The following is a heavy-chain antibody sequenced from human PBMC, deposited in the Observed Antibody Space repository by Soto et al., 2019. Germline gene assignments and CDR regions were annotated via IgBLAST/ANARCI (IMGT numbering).Heavy chain of an antibody. J-gene: IGHJ5*02. V-gene: IGHV3-30-3*01. CDR3: AREKLQQLMNWLDP. CDR2: ISYDGSNK. CDR1: VFTFSSYA. D-gene: IGHD6-13*01. Sequence: GSLRLSCAASVFTFSSYAMHWVREAPGKGLEWVAVISYDGSNKYYADSVKGRFTISRDNSKNTLYLQMNSLRAEDTAVYYCAREKLQQLMNWLDPWGQGALVTVSS.